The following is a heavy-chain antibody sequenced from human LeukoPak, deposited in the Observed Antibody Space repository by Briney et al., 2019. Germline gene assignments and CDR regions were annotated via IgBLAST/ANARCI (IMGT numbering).Heavy chain of an antibody. CDR3: VSVLTVTFDS. V-gene: IGHV3-53*01. D-gene: IGHD4-17*01. CDR2: IYSGGST. J-gene: IGHJ4*02. CDR1: GFTVSSTY. Sequence: PGGSLRPSCAASGFTVSSTYMSWVRQAPGKGLEWVSLIYSGGSTYYADSVKGRFTISRDNSKNTLYLQMNSLRAEDTAVYYCVSVLTVTFDSWGQGTLVTVSS.